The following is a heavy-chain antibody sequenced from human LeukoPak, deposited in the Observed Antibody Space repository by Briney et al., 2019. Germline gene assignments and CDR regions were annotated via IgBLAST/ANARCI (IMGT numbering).Heavy chain of an antibody. Sequence: PSETLSLTCTVSGGSISSSSYYWGWIRQPPGKGLEWIGSIYYSGSTYYNPSLKSRVTISVDTSKNHFSLKLSSVTAAETAVYYCARDLRIAVAGTAGSAFDIWGQGTMVTVSS. D-gene: IGHD6-19*01. V-gene: IGHV4-39*07. CDR3: ARDLRIAVAGTAGSAFDI. CDR2: IYYSGST. J-gene: IGHJ3*02. CDR1: GGSISSSSYY.